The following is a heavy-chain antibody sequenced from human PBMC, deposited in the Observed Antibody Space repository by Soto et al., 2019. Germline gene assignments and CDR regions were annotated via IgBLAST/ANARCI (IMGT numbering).Heavy chain of an antibody. Sequence: GASVKVSCKASGYTFTTYGLSWVRQAPGQGLEWMGWISPYNGNTKYGQKLQGRVTMTTDTSTSTAYMELTSLRSDDTAVYYCARVYGPLYFDYWGQGTLVTVSS. CDR2: ISPYNGNT. CDR3: ARVYGPLYFDY. J-gene: IGHJ4*02. CDR1: GYTFTTYG. V-gene: IGHV1-18*01. D-gene: IGHD3-10*01.